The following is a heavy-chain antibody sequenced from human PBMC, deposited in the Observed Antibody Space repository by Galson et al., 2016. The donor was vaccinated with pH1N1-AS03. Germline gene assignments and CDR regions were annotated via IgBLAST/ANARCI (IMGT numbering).Heavy chain of an antibody. Sequence: SLRLSCAVSQFLVGGFWMHWVRRVPGKGLVWVSRINGDGTIANYAGSVEGRFTVSSDNARNTLVLQMDRLTGDDTGVYYCAIADYGSGRILDYWGQGTLVTVSS. CDR1: QFLVGGFW. V-gene: IGHV3-74*01. CDR3: AIADYGSGRILDY. CDR2: INGDGTIA. D-gene: IGHD3-10*01. J-gene: IGHJ4*02.